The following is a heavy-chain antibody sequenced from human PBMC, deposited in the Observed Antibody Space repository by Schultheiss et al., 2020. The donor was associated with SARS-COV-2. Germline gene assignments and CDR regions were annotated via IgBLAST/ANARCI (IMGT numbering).Heavy chain of an antibody. D-gene: IGHD6-13*01. CDR1: GGSISSGGYY. CDR3: ARAPQQLVSDY. V-gene: IGHV4-31*03. J-gene: IGHJ4*02. CDR2: IYYSGST. Sequence: SETLSLTCTVSGGSISSGGYYWSWIRQHPGKGLEWIGYIYYSGSTNYNPSLKSRVTISVDTSKNQFSLKLSSVTAADTAVYYCARAPQQLVSDYWGQGTLVTVSS.